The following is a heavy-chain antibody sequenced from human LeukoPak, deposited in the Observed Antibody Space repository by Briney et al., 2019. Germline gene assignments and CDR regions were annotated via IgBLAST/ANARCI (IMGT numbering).Heavy chain of an antibody. V-gene: IGHV3-30*02. CDR3: ARVYYDSSGYGLDY. CDR2: IRRDGRSK. Sequence: GGSLRLSCAASGFTFTDFGMHWVRQAPGKGLDWVSHIRRDGRSKFYAESVKGRFTISRDNSKNTLYLQMNSLRAEDTAVYYCARVYYDSSGYGLDYWGQGTLVTVSS. J-gene: IGHJ4*02. D-gene: IGHD3-22*01. CDR1: GFTFTDFG.